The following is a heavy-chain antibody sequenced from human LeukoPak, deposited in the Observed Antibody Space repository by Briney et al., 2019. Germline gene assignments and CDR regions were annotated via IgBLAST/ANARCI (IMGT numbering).Heavy chain of an antibody. CDR2: INTGNGNT. V-gene: IGHV1-3*04. Sequence: GASVKVSCKASGYTFTSYAMHWVRQAPGQRLEWMGWINTGNGNTKYSQKFQGRVTITRDTSASTAYMELSSLRSEDTAVYYCARSRPYGSGSYFDYWGQGTLVTVSS. CDR3: ARSRPYGSGSYFDY. CDR1: GYTFTSYA. J-gene: IGHJ4*02. D-gene: IGHD3-10*01.